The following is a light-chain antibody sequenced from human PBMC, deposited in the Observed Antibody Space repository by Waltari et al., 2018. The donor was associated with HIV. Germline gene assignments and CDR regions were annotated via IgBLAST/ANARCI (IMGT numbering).Light chain of an antibody. V-gene: IGKV4-1*01. CDR2: WAS. CDR3: QQYYSHPRT. J-gene: IGKJ2*01. CDR1: QSILFSTTNSNY. Sequence: DIVLTQSPDPLTVSLGERATINCKASQSILFSTTNSNYLAWYQQKPGNPPKLLISWASGRRSGVPDRFSGAGSGTDFTLTITSLQAEDVAVYYCQQYYSHPRTFGQGTKLEI.